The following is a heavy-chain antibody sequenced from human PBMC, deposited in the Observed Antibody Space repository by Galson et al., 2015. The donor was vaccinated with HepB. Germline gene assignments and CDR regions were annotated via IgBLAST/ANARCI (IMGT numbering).Heavy chain of an antibody. CDR3: ASPALYDSWVGYSFDAFDI. D-gene: IGHD3-22*01. CDR1: GGSISSSSYY. CDR2: IYYSGST. J-gene: IGHJ3*02. Sequence: ETLSLTCTVSGGSISSSSYYWGWIRQPPGKGLEWIGSIYYSGSTYYNPSLKSRVTISVDTSKNRFSLKLSSVTAADTAVYYCASPALYDSWVGYSFDAFDIWGQGTMVTVSS. V-gene: IGHV4-39*01.